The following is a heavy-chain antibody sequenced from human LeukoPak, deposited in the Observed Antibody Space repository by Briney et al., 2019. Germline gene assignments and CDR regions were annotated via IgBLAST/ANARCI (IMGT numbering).Heavy chain of an antibody. CDR1: AFTFSSYA. Sequence: AGGSLRLSCAASAFTFSSYAMSWVRQAPGKGLEWVSSISNSGGSTYYADSVKGRFTISRDNSKNTLYLQMNSLRAEDTAVYYCAKDFDTGNWNYVPLVDYWGQGTLVTVSS. J-gene: IGHJ4*02. CDR2: ISNSGGST. V-gene: IGHV3-23*01. D-gene: IGHD1-7*01. CDR3: AKDFDTGNWNYVPLVDY.